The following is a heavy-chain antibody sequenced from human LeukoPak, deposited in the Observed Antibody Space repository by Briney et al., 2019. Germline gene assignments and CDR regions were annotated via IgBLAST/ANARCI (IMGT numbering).Heavy chain of an antibody. V-gene: IGHV1-69*01. Sequence: ASVKVSCKASGGTFSSYAISWVRQAPGQGLEWMGGIIPNFGTANYAQKFQGRVTITADESTSTAYMELSSLRSEDTAVYYCARSGYSSSWYRSLSDYYYYGMDVWGQGTTVTVSS. CDR2: IIPNFGTA. D-gene: IGHD6-13*01. J-gene: IGHJ6*02. CDR1: GGTFSSYA. CDR3: ARSGYSSSWYRSLSDYYYYGMDV.